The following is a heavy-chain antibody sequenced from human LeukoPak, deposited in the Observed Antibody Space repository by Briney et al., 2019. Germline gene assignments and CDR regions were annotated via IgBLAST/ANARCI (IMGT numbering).Heavy chain of an antibody. Sequence: GGSLRLSCVASGFTLSYYDMHWVRQATGKGLEWVSGIGTGGDANYAGSVRGRFTISREGAKRSLYLQMNSLRAGDTAVYYCARDRGTGFDLWGQGTLVTVSS. CDR2: IGTGGDA. D-gene: IGHD3-10*01. J-gene: IGHJ4*02. CDR1: GFTLSYYD. V-gene: IGHV3-13*01. CDR3: ARDRGTGFDL.